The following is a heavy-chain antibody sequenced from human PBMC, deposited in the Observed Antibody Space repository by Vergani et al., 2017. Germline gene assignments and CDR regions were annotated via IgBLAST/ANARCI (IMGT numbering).Heavy chain of an antibody. Sequence: EVQLLESGGGLVQPGGSLRLSCAASGFTFSSYAMSWVRQAPGKGLEWVSAISGSGGSTYYADSVKGRFTISRDNSKNTLYLQMNSLRAEDTAVYYCARVMTTVTTLYYYGMDVWGQGTTVTVSS. CDR3: ARVMTTVTTLYYYGMDV. D-gene: IGHD4-11*01. CDR1: GFTFSSYA. J-gene: IGHJ6*02. V-gene: IGHV3-23*01. CDR2: ISGSGGST.